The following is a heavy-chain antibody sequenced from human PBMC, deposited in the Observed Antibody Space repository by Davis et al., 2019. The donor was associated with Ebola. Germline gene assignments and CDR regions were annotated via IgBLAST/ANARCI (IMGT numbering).Heavy chain of an antibody. Sequence: GESLKISCAASGFTFSSYAMSWVRQAPGKGLEWVSYISSSGSTIYYADSVKGRFTISRDNAKNSLYLQMNSLRAEDTAVYYCASNGYYYDSSGYLWYYGMDVWGKGTTVTVSS. CDR1: GFTFSSYA. D-gene: IGHD3-22*01. J-gene: IGHJ6*04. CDR2: ISSSGSTI. CDR3: ASNGYYYDSSGYLWYYGMDV. V-gene: IGHV3-48*04.